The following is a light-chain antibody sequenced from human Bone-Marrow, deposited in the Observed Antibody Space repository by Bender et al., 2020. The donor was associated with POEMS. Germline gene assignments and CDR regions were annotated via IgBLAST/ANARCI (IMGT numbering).Light chain of an antibody. CDR3: SSHTSTSTWV. Sequence: QSALTQPASVSGSPGQSTTISCTGTGSDVGGYDSVSWYQQHPGQVPKLMVYDVTKRPSGVSSRFSGSKSGNTASLTISGLQAEDEAHYYCSSHTSTSTWVFGGGTKLTVL. CDR2: DVT. V-gene: IGLV2-14*01. J-gene: IGLJ3*02. CDR1: GSDVGGYDS.